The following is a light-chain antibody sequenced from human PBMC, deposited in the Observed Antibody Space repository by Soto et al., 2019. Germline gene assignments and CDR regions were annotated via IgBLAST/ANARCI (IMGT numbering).Light chain of an antibody. CDR1: ESVSSN. J-gene: IGKJ5*01. CDR3: QVRTNWSIA. Sequence: EIVLTQSPATLSVSPGGRATLSCRASESVSSNVAWYQQKPGQTPRLLIYGASTRATGVPARFSGTGSGTDFTLTINNLEPEDFAVYYCQVRTNWSIAFGRGTRLEIK. CDR2: GAS. V-gene: IGKV3-11*01.